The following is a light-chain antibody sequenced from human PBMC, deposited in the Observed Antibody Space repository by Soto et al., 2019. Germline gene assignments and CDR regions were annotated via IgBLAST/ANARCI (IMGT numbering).Light chain of an antibody. V-gene: IGLV1-44*01. J-gene: IGLJ1*01. Sequence: QSVLTQPPSASGTPGQTVIISCSGSRSDIGSNSVNWYQHLPGTAPKLLIYNNNQRPSGVPDRFSGSKSGTSASLAISRLQSEDEADYYCAAWDDSLTGPVFVTGTKVTVL. CDR3: AAWDDSLTGPV. CDR2: NNN. CDR1: RSDIGSNS.